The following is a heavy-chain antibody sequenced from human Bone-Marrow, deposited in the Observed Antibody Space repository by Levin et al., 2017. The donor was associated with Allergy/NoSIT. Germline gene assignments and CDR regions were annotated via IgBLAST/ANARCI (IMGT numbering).Heavy chain of an antibody. D-gene: IGHD3-9*01. CDR3: AKDIGLTGYYRNFDY. CDR1: GFTFDDYA. V-gene: IGHV3-9*01. CDR2: ISWNSGSI. J-gene: IGHJ4*02. Sequence: PGGSLRLSCAASGFTFDDYAMHWVRQAPGKGLEWVSGISWNSGSIGYADSVKGRFTISRDNAKNSLYLQMNSLRAEDTALYYCAKDIGLTGYYRNFDYWGQGTLVTVSS.